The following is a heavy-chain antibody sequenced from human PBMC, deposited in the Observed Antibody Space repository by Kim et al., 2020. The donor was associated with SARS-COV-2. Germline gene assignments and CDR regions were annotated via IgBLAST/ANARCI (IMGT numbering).Heavy chain of an antibody. Sequence: GGSLRLSCAASGFTFDDYTMHWVRQAPGKGLEWVSLISWDGGSTYYADSVKGRFTISRDNSKNSLYLQMNSLRTEDTALYYCAKEKNPWELPEGYFQHWGQGTLVTVSS. D-gene: IGHD1-26*01. CDR1: GFTFDDYT. V-gene: IGHV3-43*01. CDR3: AKEKNPWELPEGYFQH. J-gene: IGHJ1*01. CDR2: ISWDGGST.